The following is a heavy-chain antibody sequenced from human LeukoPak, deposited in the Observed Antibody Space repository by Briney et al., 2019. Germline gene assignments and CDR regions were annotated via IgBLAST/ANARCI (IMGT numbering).Heavy chain of an antibody. D-gene: IGHD3-3*01. CDR3: TGIFGVGQGFDY. J-gene: IGHJ4*02. CDR1: GFTFTSAD. CDR2: IWYGGSNK. Sequence: GGSLRLSCAASGFTFTSADMTWVRQAPGKGLEWVAVIWYGGSNKYYADSVKGRFTISRDNSKNTLYLQMNSLRAEDTAVYYCTGIFGVGQGFDYWGQGTLVTVSS. V-gene: IGHV3-33*08.